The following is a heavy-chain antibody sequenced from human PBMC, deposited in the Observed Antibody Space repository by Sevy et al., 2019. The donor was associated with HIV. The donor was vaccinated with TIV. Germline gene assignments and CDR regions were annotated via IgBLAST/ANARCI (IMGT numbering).Heavy chain of an antibody. V-gene: IGHV3-30*18. J-gene: IGHJ6*02. CDR1: GFTFSSYG. D-gene: IGHD3-16*02. CDR3: AKDRGLMITFGGVIVMYYYYYGMDV. Sequence: GGSLRLSCAASGFTFSSYGMHWVRQAPGKGLEWVAVISYDGSNKYYADSVKGRFTISRDNSKNTLYLQMNSLTAEDTAVYYCAKDRGLMITFGGVIVMYYYYYGMDVWGQGTTVTVSS. CDR2: ISYDGSNK.